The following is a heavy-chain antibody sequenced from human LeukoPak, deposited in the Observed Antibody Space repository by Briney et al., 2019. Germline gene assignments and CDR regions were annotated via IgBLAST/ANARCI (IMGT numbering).Heavy chain of an antibody. Sequence: GGSLRLSCAASGFTFSSYAMSWVRQAPGKGLEWVSAISGSGGSTYYADSVKGRFTISRDNSKNTLYLQMNSLSAEDTAVYYCAKDLLSGGDPQWGQGTLVTVSS. CDR1: GFTFSSYA. J-gene: IGHJ4*02. D-gene: IGHD2-21*02. V-gene: IGHV3-23*01. CDR3: AKDLLSGGDPQ. CDR2: ISGSGGST.